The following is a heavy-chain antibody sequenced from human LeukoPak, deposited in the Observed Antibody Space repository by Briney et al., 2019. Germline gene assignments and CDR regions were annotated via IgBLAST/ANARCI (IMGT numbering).Heavy chain of an antibody. CDR2: VYTSGST. CDR1: GGSISSGSYY. D-gene: IGHD3-10*01. J-gene: IGHJ5*02. CDR3: ARPTANGSGAP. Sequence: SETLSLTCTVSGGSISSGSYYWSWIRQPAGKGLEWIGRVYTSGSTNYNPSLKSRVTISVDTSKNQFSLKLSSVTAADTAVYYCARPTANGSGAPWGQGTLVTVSS. V-gene: IGHV4-61*02.